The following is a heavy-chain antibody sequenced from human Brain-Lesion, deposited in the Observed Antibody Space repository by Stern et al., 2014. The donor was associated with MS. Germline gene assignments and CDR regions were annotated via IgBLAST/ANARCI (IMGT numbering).Heavy chain of an antibody. J-gene: IGHJ4*02. V-gene: IGHV4-39*01. CDR2: VYYTGST. CDR3: VRPDIMGTIWN. CDR1: GGSITSSSYY. Sequence: QVQLQESGPGLVKPSETLSLTCTVSGGSITSSSYYWGWIRQPPGRGLEYIGTVYYTGSTFYDPSLKSRVTISVDKSQHQVALKLPSVTAADTAVYYCVRPDIMGTIWNWGQGTLVTVSS. D-gene: IGHD1-26*01.